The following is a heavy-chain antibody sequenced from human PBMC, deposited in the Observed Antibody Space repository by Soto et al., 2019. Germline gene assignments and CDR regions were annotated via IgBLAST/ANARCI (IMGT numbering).Heavy chain of an antibody. V-gene: IGHV6-1*01. CDR3: AREGIWLWLTNYYYYYGMDV. D-gene: IGHD5-18*01. CDR2: TYYRSKWYN. CDR1: GDSVSSNSAA. Sequence: LSLTCAIPGDSVSSNSAAWNWIRQSPSRGLEWLGRTYYRSKWYNDYAASVKSRITINPDTSKNQFSLQLNSVTPEDTAVYYCAREGIWLWLTNYYYYYGMDVSGQGTRVTDSS. J-gene: IGHJ6*02.